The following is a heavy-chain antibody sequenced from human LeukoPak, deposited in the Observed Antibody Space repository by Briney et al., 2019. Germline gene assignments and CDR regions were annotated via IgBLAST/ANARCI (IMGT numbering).Heavy chain of an antibody. J-gene: IGHJ5*02. V-gene: IGHV4-30-4*01. CDR1: GGSISSGDYY. D-gene: IGHD3-22*01. Sequence: SQTLSLTCTVSGGSISSGDYYWSWIRQPPGKGLEWIGYIYYSGSTYYNPSLKSRVTISVDTSKNQFSLKLSSVTAADTAVYYRARDAYDSSGYWRWWFDPWGQGTLVTVSS. CDR2: IYYSGST. CDR3: ARDAYDSSGYWRWWFDP.